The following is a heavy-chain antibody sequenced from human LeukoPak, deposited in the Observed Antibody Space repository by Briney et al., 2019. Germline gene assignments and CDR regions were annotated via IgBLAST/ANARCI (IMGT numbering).Heavy chain of an antibody. CDR1: GFTSSNYV. CDR2: ISVTGGST. V-gene: IGHV3-23*01. Sequence: GGSLRLSCAASGFTSSNYVMNWVRQAPGKGLEWVSGISVTGGSTYSAESVKGRFTISRDNSKNTLYLQMNSLRTEDTAVFYCARGSSSLYHYMDVWGRGTAVTVS. CDR3: ARGSSSLYHYMDV. J-gene: IGHJ6*03. D-gene: IGHD2-2*01.